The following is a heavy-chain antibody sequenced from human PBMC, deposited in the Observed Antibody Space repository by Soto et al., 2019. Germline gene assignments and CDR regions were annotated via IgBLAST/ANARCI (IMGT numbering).Heavy chain of an antibody. J-gene: IGHJ4*02. Sequence: QVQLVESGGDVVQPGRSLRLSCVASGFTFSRFGMHWVRQASGKGLEWVAGIWYDGSNRLYADSVRGRFTISRDDSKNTLYLQMISLRAEDTAVYYCARRDSRGYYPGHFDYWGQGTLVTVSS. D-gene: IGHD3-22*01. V-gene: IGHV3-33*01. CDR2: IWYDGSNR. CDR3: ARRDSRGYYPGHFDY. CDR1: GFTFSRFG.